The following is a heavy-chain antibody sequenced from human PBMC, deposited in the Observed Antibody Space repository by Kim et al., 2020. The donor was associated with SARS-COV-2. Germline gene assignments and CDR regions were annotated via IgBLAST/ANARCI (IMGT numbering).Heavy chain of an antibody. J-gene: IGHJ4*02. Sequence: SVKVSCKASGGTFSSYAISWVRQAPGQGLEWMGGIIPIFGTANYAQKFQGRVTITADESTSTAYMELSSLRSEDTAVYYCARVSGDGDYRYDYWGQGTLVTVSS. CDR1: GGTFSSYA. V-gene: IGHV1-69*13. D-gene: IGHD4-17*01. CDR2: IIPIFGTA. CDR3: ARVSGDGDYRYDY.